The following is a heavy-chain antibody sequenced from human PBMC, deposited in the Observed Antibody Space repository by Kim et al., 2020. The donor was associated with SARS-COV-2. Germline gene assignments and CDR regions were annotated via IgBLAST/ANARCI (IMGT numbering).Heavy chain of an antibody. V-gene: IGHV1-24*01. D-gene: IGHD6-19*01. CDR3: ATAGIAVAGTYFDY. CDR2: FDPEDGET. Sequence: ASVKVSCKVSGYTLTELSMHWVRQAPGKGLDWMGGFDPEDGETIYAQKFQGRVTMTEDTSTDTAYMELSSLRSEDTAVYYCATAGIAVAGTYFDYWGQGTLVTVSS. CDR1: GYTLTELS. J-gene: IGHJ4*02.